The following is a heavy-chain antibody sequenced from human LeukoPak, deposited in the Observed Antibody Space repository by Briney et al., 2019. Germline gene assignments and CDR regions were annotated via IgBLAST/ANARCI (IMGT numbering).Heavy chain of an antibody. D-gene: IGHD6-19*01. CDR1: GFTFSSSA. J-gene: IGHJ4*02. Sequence: GGSLRLSCAASGFTFSSSAMTWVRQAPGKGLEWVSAISGSGGSTYHADSVKGRFTISRDSPKNTLYLLMNSLRAEDTAIYYCAKATSSGSYRPLDCWGQGTLVIVSS. CDR3: AKATSSGSYRPLDC. V-gene: IGHV3-23*01. CDR2: ISGSGGST.